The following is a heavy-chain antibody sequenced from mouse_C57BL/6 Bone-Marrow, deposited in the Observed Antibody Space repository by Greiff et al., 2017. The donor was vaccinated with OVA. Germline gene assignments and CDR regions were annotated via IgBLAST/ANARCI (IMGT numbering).Heavy chain of an antibody. V-gene: IGHV1-64*01. CDR1: GYTFTSYW. Sequence: QVQLQQPGAELVKPGASVKLSCKASGYTFTSYWMHWVKQRPGQGLEWIGMIHPNSGSTNYNEKFKSKATLTVDKSSSTAYMQLSSLTSEDSAVYYCAREGSGPSFDYWGQGTTLTVSS. D-gene: IGHD3-2*02. CDR3: AREGSGPSFDY. CDR2: IHPNSGST. J-gene: IGHJ2*01.